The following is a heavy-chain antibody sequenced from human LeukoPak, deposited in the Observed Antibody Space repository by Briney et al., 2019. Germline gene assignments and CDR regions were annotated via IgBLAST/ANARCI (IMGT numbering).Heavy chain of an antibody. CDR3: ARDRGYSSRWNFGKDYYMDV. CDR2: IWYDGSHA. J-gene: IGHJ6*03. D-gene: IGHD6-13*01. CDR1: GFTFSTYS. Sequence: GGSLRLSCSASGFTFSTYSMNWVRQAPGQGLEWVAVIWYDGSHANYADAVKGRFTISRDNSKNTLYLQMNSPRAEDTAVYYCARDRGYSSRWNFGKDYYMDVWGKGTTVTVSS. V-gene: IGHV3-33*01.